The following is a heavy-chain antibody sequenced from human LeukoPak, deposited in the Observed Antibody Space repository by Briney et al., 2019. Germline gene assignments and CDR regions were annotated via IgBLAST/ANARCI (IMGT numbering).Heavy chain of an antibody. D-gene: IGHD3-10*01. CDR1: GFTFDNYW. CDR2: IKQDDSEK. Sequence: PGGSLRLSCAASGFTFDNYWMHWVCQAPGKGLEWVANIKQDDSEKYYVDSVRGRFTISRDNAKNSLYLQMNSLKVEDTAVYYCARGSFFGSYWGQGTLVTVSS. J-gene: IGHJ4*02. V-gene: IGHV3-7*01. CDR3: ARGSFFGSY.